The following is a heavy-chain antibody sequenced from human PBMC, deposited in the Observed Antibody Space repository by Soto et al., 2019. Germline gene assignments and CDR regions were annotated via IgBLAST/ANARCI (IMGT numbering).Heavy chain of an antibody. CDR1: GFTFSNYA. CDR2: ISYDGSDK. Sequence: GGSLRLSCAASGFTFSNYAMHWVRQAPGKGLEWVAVISYDGSDKYNANSVKGRFTISRDNSKNTLYLQMDSLRAEDTAVYYCARDTGPNGYNYYYFGMDVWGQGTTVTV. J-gene: IGHJ6*02. V-gene: IGHV3-30-3*01. D-gene: IGHD5-18*01. CDR3: ARDTGPNGYNYYYFGMDV.